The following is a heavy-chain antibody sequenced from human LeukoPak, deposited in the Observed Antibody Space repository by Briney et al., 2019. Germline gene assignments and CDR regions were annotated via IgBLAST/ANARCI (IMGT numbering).Heavy chain of an antibody. CDR3: ARDYYDFWSGYLTAVDYYYMDV. Sequence: ASVKVSCKASGYTFTSYGISWVRQAPGQGLEWMGWISAYNGNTNYAQKLQGRVTMTTDTSTSTAYMELRSLRSDDTAVYYCARDYYDFWSGYLTAVDYYYMDVWGKGTTVTVSS. V-gene: IGHV1-18*01. D-gene: IGHD3-3*01. CDR2: ISAYNGNT. CDR1: GYTFTSYG. J-gene: IGHJ6*03.